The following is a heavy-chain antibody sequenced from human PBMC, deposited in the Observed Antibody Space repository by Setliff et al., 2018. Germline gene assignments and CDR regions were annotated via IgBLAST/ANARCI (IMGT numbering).Heavy chain of an antibody. Sequence: ASVKVSCKASDYPFLSYGLSWVRQAPGQGLEWLGWISAYTGNADYAQNLQGRLTMTTDTSTNTAYMELRSLTSDDTAIHYCARAPRLEWILPTFDLWGQGTPVTVSS. V-gene: IGHV1-18*01. D-gene: IGHD3-3*01. CDR2: ISAYTGNA. CDR1: DYPFLSYG. CDR3: ARAPRLEWILPTFDL. J-gene: IGHJ4*02.